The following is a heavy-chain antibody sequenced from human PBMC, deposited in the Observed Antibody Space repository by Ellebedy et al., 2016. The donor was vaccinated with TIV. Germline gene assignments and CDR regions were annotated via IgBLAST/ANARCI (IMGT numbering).Heavy chain of an antibody. V-gene: IGHV1-18*01. CDR2: INPDNGNT. CDR1: GYTFINYG. CDR3: ARGLSYGGSHY. D-gene: IGHD4-23*01. Sequence: ASVKVSCKASGYTFINYGISWVRQAPGHGLEWMGWINPDNGNTDFAQNLQGRVTMTTDTSTSTAYMELWNLRSDDTAVYYCARGLSYGGSHYWGQGTLVTVSS. J-gene: IGHJ4*02.